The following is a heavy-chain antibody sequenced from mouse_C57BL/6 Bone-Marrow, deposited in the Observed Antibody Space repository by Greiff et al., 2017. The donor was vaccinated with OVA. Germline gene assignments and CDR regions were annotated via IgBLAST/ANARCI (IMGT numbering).Heavy chain of an antibody. CDR1: GYTFTSYW. J-gene: IGHJ3*01. V-gene: IGHV1-59*01. CDR3: AREEPDAY. CDR2: IDPSDSYT. Sequence: VQLQQPGAELVRPGTSVKLSCKASGYTFTSYWMHWVKQRPGQGLEWIGVIDPSDSYTNYNQKFKGKATLTVDTSSSTAYMQLSSLTSEDSAVYYCAREEPDAYWGQGTLVTVSA.